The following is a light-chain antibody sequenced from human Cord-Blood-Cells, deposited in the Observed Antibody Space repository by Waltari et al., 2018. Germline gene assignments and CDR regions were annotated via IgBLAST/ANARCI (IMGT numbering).Light chain of an antibody. V-gene: IGLV2-14*02. Sequence: QSALTQPASVSGSPGQSITISCTGTSSDVGSYNYVSWYQQHPGKAPKLMIYDVRKRPSGVSIRFSGSKSGNTASLTISGLQAEDEADYYCSSYTSSSTVVFGGGTKLTVL. CDR3: SSYTSSSTVV. J-gene: IGLJ2*01. CDR2: DVR. CDR1: SSDVGSYNY.